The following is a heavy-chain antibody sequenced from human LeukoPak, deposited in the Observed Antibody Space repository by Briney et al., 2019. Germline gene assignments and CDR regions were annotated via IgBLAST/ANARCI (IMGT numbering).Heavy chain of an antibody. CDR3: ARGFITWGELLDAFDI. D-gene: IGHD1-26*01. J-gene: IGHJ3*02. CDR2: ISAYNGNT. Sequence: GASVKVSCKASGYTFTCYGISWVRQAPGQGLEWMGWISAYNGNTNYAQKLQGRVTMTTDTSTSTAYMELRSLRSDDTAVYYCARGFITWGELLDAFDIWGQGTMVTVSS. CDR1: GYTFTCYG. V-gene: IGHV1-18*01.